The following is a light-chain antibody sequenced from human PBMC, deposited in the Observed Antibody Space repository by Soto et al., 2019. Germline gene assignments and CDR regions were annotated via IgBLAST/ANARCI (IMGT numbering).Light chain of an antibody. CDR3: SSYSSSITHVV. CDR1: SSDVGDFNY. Sequence: QSALTQPASVSGSPGRSVTISCTGSSSDVGDFNYVSWYQHLPGRAPKLIIYDVTNRPSGISYRFSASKSSRTASLTISGLQAEDEADYYCSSYSSSITHVVFGGGTKLTVL. CDR2: DVT. J-gene: IGLJ2*01. V-gene: IGLV2-14*03.